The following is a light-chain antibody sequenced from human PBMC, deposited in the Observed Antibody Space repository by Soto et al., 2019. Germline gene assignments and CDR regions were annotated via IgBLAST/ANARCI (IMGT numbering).Light chain of an antibody. Sequence: SVLTQPPSAAGAPEQSITISCTGTSSDVGGYNYVSWFQQHPGKAPKLMIFEVNNRPSGVSDRFSGSKSGNTASLTISGLQPEDEADYYCSSFTGSSTRGFGSGTKVTVL. J-gene: IGLJ1*01. CDR2: EVN. CDR1: SSDVGGYNY. CDR3: SSFTGSSTRG. V-gene: IGLV2-14*01.